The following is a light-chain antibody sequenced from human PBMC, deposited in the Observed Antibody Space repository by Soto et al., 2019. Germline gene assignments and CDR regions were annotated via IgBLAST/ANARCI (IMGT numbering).Light chain of an antibody. J-gene: IGKJ5*01. Sequence: EIVLTQSPCTLSLSPGERATLSCRASQSVSSSFLSWYQQKRGQAPRLLMFGASSRATGIPDRFSGSGSGTDFTLTIYRLEPEDFAVYYCQQSGYSPITFGQGTRPAIK. CDR1: QSVSSSF. CDR2: GAS. V-gene: IGKV3-20*01. CDR3: QQSGYSPIT.